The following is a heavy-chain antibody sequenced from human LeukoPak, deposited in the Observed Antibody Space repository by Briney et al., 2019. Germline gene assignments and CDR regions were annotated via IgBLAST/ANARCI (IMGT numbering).Heavy chain of an antibody. CDR3: AKRYYDFPLDY. CDR2: ISANGGET. CDR1: GFTFSTYT. J-gene: IGHJ4*02. Sequence: PGGSLRLSCAASGFTFSTYTMNWVRQAPGKRLEWVSSISANGGETHYADSVKGRFTISRDNSKNTLYLQINNPRVEDTAVYYCAKRYYDFPLDYWGQGTLVTVSS. V-gene: IGHV3-23*01. D-gene: IGHD3-3*01.